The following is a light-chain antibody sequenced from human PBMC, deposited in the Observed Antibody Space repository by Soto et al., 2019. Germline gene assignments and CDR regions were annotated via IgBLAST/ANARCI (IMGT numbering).Light chain of an antibody. CDR2: HTS. Sequence: EHVFTHSPGTLSLSPGERATLSCRAIQSISSSSLAWYQQEPGRAPRLLIYHTSSRATGIPDRFSGSGSGTDFTLTISRLEPEDFVVYYCQQYGSSPRITFGQGTRLEIK. CDR3: QQYGSSPRIT. V-gene: IGKV3-20*01. CDR1: QSISSSS. J-gene: IGKJ5*01.